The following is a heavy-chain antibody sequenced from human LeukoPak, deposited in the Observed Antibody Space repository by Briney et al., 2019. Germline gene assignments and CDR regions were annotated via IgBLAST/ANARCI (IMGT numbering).Heavy chain of an antibody. CDR3: ARLRYFDWLRKPNYYYYYMDV. CDR2: IYHSGST. D-gene: IGHD3-9*01. J-gene: IGHJ6*03. V-gene: IGHV4-38-2*02. CDR1: GYSISSGYY. Sequence: PSETLSLTCTVSGYSISSGYYWGWIRQPPGKGLEWIGSIYHSGSTYYNPSLKSRVTISVDTSKNQFSLKLSSVTAADTAVYYCARLRYFDWLRKPNYYYYYMDVWGKGTTVTISS.